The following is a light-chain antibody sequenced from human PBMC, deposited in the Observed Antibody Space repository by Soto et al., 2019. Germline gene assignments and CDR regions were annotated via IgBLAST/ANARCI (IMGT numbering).Light chain of an antibody. CDR2: KDS. CDR3: YSAADNNLV. V-gene: IGLV3-27*01. Sequence: SYELTQPSSVSVSPGQTARITCSGDVPAKKYARWFQQKPGQAPVLVIYKDSERPSGIPERFSGSSSGTTVTLTISGAQVEDEADYYCYSAADNNLVFGGGTKLTVL. J-gene: IGLJ3*02. CDR1: VPAKKY.